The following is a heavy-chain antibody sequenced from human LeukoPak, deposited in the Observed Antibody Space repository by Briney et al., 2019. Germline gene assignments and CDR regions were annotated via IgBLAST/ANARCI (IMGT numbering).Heavy chain of an antibody. CDR2: IYTSGST. D-gene: IGHD6-13*01. V-gene: IGHV4-61*02. Sequence: SQTLSLTCTVSGASISSGSYYWSWIRQPAGKGLEWIGRIYTSGSTDYNPSLKSRVSISADTSKNQFSLKLSSVTAADTAVYYCARSGYSSSWSVYNWFDPWGQGTLVTVSS. CDR1: GASISSGSYY. CDR3: ARSGYSSSWSVYNWFDP. J-gene: IGHJ5*02.